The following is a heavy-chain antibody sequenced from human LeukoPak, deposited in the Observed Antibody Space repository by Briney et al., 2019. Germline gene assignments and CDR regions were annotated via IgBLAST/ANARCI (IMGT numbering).Heavy chain of an antibody. CDR2: ISAYNGNT. CDR1: GYTFTSYG. D-gene: IGHD3-22*01. Sequence: ASVKVSCKASGYTFTSYGISWVRQAPGQGLEWMEWISAYNGNTNYAQKLQGRVTMTTDTSTSTAYMELSSLRSEDTAVYYCARGEMDSSGYPAYYFDYWGQGTLVTVSS. J-gene: IGHJ4*02. V-gene: IGHV1-18*01. CDR3: ARGEMDSSGYPAYYFDY.